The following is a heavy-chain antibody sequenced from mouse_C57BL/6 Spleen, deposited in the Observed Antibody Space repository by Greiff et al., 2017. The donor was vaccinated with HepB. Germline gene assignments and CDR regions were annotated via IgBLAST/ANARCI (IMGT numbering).Heavy chain of an antibody. CDR1: GYTFTSYG. Sequence: VQLQQSGAELARPGASVKLSCKASGYTFTSYGISWVKQRTGQGLEWIGEIYPRSGNTYYNEKFKGKATLTADKSSSTAYMELRSLTSEDSAVYFCARSYDYDERAYYAMDYWGQGTSVTVSS. D-gene: IGHD2-4*01. V-gene: IGHV1-81*01. J-gene: IGHJ4*01. CDR2: IYPRSGNT. CDR3: ARSYDYDERAYYAMDY.